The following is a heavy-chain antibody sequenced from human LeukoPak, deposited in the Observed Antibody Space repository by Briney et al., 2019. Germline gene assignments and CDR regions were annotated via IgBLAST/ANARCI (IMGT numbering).Heavy chain of an antibody. CDR3: ARAKVDSSGYYFVNYFDY. J-gene: IGHJ4*02. V-gene: IGHV3-30*04. D-gene: IGHD3-22*01. CDR1: GFSFSTFA. Sequence: GGSLRLSCAASGFSFSTFAMHWVRQAPGKGLEWVTLISSDGSNKYYADSVRGRFTISRDNSKNTLYLQMNSLRAEDTAVYYCARAKVDSSGYYFVNYFDYWGQGTLVTVSS. CDR2: ISSDGSNK.